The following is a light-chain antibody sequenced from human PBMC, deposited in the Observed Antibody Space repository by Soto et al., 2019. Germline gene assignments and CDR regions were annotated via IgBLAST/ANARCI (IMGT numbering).Light chain of an antibody. V-gene: IGKV3-20*01. Sequence: TQSPATLSVSPGERGNLSCRASQSVSSSYLAWYQQKPGQAPRLLIYGASSRATGIPDRFSGSGSGTDFTLTISRLEPEDFAVYYCQQYNNWPITFGQGTRLEIK. J-gene: IGKJ5*01. CDR1: QSVSSSY. CDR3: QQYNNWPIT. CDR2: GAS.